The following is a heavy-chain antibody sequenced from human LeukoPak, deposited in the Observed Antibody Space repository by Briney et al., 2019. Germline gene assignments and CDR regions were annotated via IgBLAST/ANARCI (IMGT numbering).Heavy chain of an antibody. CDR1: GGSFSGHY. CDR3: ARHVVTDPCISTSCSLLATDC. Sequence: SETLSLTCAVSGGSFSGHYWSWIRQPPGKVLEWIGEISHSGSTNYSPSLKSRVTISVDTSKNQFSLNLSSVTAADTAVYYCARHVVTDPCISTSCSLLATDCWGQGTLVTVSS. V-gene: IGHV4-34*01. D-gene: IGHD2-2*01. J-gene: IGHJ4*02. CDR2: ISHSGST.